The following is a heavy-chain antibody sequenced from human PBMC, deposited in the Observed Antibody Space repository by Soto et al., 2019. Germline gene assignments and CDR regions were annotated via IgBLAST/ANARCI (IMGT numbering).Heavy chain of an antibody. Sequence: QVQLQESGPGVVKPSQTLSLTCTVSGGSISSGGYYWSWIRQHPGKGLEWIGHIYYSGSTYYNPSLKSRLIISVDTSKNQFSLKLSSVTAADTAVYYCASDRCGGDCNSRSDDAFDIWGQGTMVIVSS. D-gene: IGHD2-21*02. V-gene: IGHV4-31*03. J-gene: IGHJ3*02. CDR2: IYYSGST. CDR3: ASDRCGGDCNSRSDDAFDI. CDR1: GGSISSGGYY.